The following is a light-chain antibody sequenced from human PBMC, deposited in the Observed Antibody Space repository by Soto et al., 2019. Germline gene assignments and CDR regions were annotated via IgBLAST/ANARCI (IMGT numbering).Light chain of an antibody. J-gene: IGKJ2*01. V-gene: IGKV1-5*01. Sequence: DIQMTQSPSTLPASVGDRVTITCRASQSISRWLVWYQQKPGKAPKLLIYVASRLESGVPSRFSGSASGAEFTLTINSLQPDDFATYYCQQFDSFPYTFGQGTRLEIK. CDR1: QSISRW. CDR2: VAS. CDR3: QQFDSFPYT.